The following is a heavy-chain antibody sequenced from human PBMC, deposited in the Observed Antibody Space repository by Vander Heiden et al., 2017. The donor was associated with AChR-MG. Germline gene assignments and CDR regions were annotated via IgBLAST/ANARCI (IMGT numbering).Heavy chain of an antibody. D-gene: IGHD1-7*01. Sequence: QVQLVQSGAEVKKPGASVKVSCKASGYTFTGYYMHWVRQAPGQGLEWMGWINPNSGGTNYAQKFQGRVTMTRDTSISTAYMELSRLRSDDTAVYYCARRVHLNWNYDYYYYGVDVWGQGTTVTVSS. V-gene: IGHV1-2*02. CDR3: ARRVHLNWNYDYYYYGVDV. CDR2: INPNSGGT. J-gene: IGHJ6*02. CDR1: GYTFTGYY.